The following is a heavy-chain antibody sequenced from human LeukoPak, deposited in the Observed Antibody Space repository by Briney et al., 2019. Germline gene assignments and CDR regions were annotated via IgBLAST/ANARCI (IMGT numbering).Heavy chain of an antibody. CDR3: ARDSGPSGSSN. D-gene: IGHD1-26*01. Sequence: GASVKVSCKASGGTFCSYAISWVRQAPGQGLEWMGRIIPILGIANDAQKFQGRVTITADKSTSTAYMELSSLRSEDTAVYYCARDSGPSGSSNWGQGTLVTVSS. J-gene: IGHJ4*02. CDR1: GGTFCSYA. V-gene: IGHV1-69*04. CDR2: IIPILGIA.